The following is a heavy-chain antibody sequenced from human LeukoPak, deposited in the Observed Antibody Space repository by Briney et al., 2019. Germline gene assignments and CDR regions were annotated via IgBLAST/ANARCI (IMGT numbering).Heavy chain of an antibody. CDR3: ARRDCSSTSCNFDY. D-gene: IGHD2-2*01. Sequence: GASVKVSCKASGYTFTGYYMHWVRQAPGQGLEWMGWINPNSGGTNYAQKFQGRVTMTRDTSISTAYMELSRLRSDDTAVYYCARRDCSSTSCNFDYWGQGTLVTVSS. J-gene: IGHJ4*02. V-gene: IGHV1-2*02. CDR1: GYTFTGYY. CDR2: INPNSGGT.